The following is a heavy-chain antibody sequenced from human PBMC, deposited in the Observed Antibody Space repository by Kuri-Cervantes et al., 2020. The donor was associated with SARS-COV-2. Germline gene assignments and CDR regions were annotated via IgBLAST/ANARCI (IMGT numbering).Heavy chain of an antibody. V-gene: IGHV3-7*01. CDR1: GFTFDDYA. J-gene: IGHJ6*02. CDR3: ARNSSSWLGYYYYGMDV. CDR2: IKQDGSEK. Sequence: GGSLRLSCAASGFTFDDYAMHWVRQAPGKGLEWVANIKQDGSEKYYVDSVKGRFTISRDNAKNSLYLQMNSLRAEDTAVYYCARNSSSWLGYYYYGMDVWGQGTTVTVSS. D-gene: IGHD6-13*01.